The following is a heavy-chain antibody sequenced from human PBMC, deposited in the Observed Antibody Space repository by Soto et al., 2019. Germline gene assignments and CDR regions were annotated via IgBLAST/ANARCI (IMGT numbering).Heavy chain of an antibody. V-gene: IGHV5-51*01. Sequence: EVQLVQSGAEVRKAGESLKISCHGSGYTFAFYWIGWVRQMPGKGLEWVGVIYPGDSDTRYSPSFQGQVTISADKSIDTAFLQWSSLKASDSAFYYCVRQTANSEIDYWGQGSLVTVSS. CDR2: IYPGDSDT. CDR3: VRQTANSEIDY. D-gene: IGHD2-21*02. J-gene: IGHJ4*02. CDR1: GYTFAFYW.